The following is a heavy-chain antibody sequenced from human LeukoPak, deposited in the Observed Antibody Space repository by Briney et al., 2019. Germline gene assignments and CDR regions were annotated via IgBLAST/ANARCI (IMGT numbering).Heavy chain of an antibody. J-gene: IGHJ4*02. D-gene: IGHD3-22*01. Sequence: PGGSLRLSCAASGFTVSSNYMSWDRQAPGKGLEWVSVIYSGGYTYYADSVKGRFTIYRDNSKNTLYLQMNSLRAEDTAVYYCARDGLYYYESSWGQGTLVTVSS. CDR2: IYSGGYT. CDR1: GFTVSSNY. V-gene: IGHV3-66*02. CDR3: ARDGLYYYESS.